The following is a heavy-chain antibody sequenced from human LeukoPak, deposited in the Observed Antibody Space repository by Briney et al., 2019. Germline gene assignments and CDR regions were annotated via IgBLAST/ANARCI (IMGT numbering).Heavy chain of an antibody. CDR3: AKGKFGTTVVTAFDY. Sequence: GGSLRLSCAASGLTVSSNYMSWVRQAPGKGLEWVSLIYSSGSTYYADSVKGRFTISRDNSKSTLYLQMNSLRAEDTAVYYCAKGKFGTTVVTAFDYWGQGTLVTVSS. D-gene: IGHD4-23*01. J-gene: IGHJ4*02. CDR2: IYSSGST. CDR1: GLTVSSNY. V-gene: IGHV3-53*01.